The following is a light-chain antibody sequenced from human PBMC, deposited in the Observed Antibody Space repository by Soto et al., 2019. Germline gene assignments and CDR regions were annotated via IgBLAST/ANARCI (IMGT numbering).Light chain of an antibody. V-gene: IGKV1-39*01. CDR2: AAS. CDR1: RSVSTF. CDR3: RQSFSTPHT. J-gene: IGKJ2*01. Sequence: DIQMTQSPSSLSASVGDRVTITCRASRSVSTFLGWYQQKPGKAPNLLISAASTLQSGVTSRFSGSGSWTDVTLIISSLQPEDFATYYCRQSFSTPHTFGQGTKLEIK.